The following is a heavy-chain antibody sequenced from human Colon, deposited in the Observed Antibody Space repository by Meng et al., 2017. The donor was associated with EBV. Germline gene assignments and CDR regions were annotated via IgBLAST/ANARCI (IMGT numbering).Heavy chain of an antibody. Sequence: QVRLQGSRPGLVKPSQTLSLTFTVSGGSINSGDDYWNWIRQHPGKGLEWIGYIYYTGSTYYNPSLKSRVTISMDTSKNQFSLRLSSVTAADMAVYYCARNYYFDYWGQGTLVTVSS. CDR1: GGSINSGDDY. CDR2: IYYTGST. J-gene: IGHJ4*02. CDR3: ARNYYFDY. V-gene: IGHV4-30-4*01.